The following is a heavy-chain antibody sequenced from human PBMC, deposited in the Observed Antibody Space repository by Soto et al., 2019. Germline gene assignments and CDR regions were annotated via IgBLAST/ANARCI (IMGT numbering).Heavy chain of an antibody. CDR1: GFTFDDYA. CDR3: AKGRGTIVGLGLIDC. J-gene: IGHJ4*02. V-gene: IGHV3-9*01. CDR2: ISWNSGSI. D-gene: IGHD3-3*01. Sequence: GGSLRLSCAASGFTFDDYAMHWVRQAPGKGLEWVSGISWNSGSIGYADSVKGRFTISRDNTKNSLYLQMNSLSSEDTAFYYLAKGRGTIVGLGLIDCWGQGTLVTVS.